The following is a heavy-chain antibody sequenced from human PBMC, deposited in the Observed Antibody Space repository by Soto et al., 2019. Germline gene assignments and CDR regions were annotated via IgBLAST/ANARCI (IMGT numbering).Heavy chain of an antibody. CDR3: ERSLTTVVKMDV. J-gene: IGHJ6*02. V-gene: IGHV4-39*01. Sequence: SETLSLTCTVSGGSISSGGYYWSWIRQHPGKGLEWIGSIYYSGSTYYNPSLKSRVTISVDTSKNQFSLKLSSVTAADTAVYYCERSLTTVVKMDVWGQGTTVTVS. CDR1: GGSISSGGYY. D-gene: IGHD4-17*01. CDR2: IYYSGST.